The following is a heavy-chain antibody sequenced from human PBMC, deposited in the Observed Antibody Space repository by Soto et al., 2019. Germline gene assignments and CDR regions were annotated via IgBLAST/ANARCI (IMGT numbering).Heavy chain of an antibody. V-gene: IGHV4-34*01. CDR2: INHSGST. J-gene: IGHJ4*02. Sequence: LSLTCAVYGGSFSGYYWSWIRQPPGKGLEWIGEINHSGSTNYNPSLKSRVTISVDTSKNQFSLRLSSVTAADTAVYYCARATVTTSNRHFDYWGQGTLVTVSS. D-gene: IGHD4-17*01. CDR3: ARATVTTSNRHFDY. CDR1: GGSFSGYY.